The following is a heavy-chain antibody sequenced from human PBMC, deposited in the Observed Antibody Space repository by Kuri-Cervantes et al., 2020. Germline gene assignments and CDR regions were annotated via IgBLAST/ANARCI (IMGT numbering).Heavy chain of an antibody. V-gene: IGHV3-9*01. D-gene: IGHD5-12*01. CDR2: ISWNSGSI. CDR1: GFTFSSYG. CDR3: AKADGGYVNYFDY. Sequence: SLKISCAASGFTFSSYGMHWVRQAPGKGLEWVSGISWNSGSIGYADSVKGRFTISRDNAKNSLYLQMNSQRAEDTALYYCAKADGGYVNYFDYWGQGTLVTVSS. J-gene: IGHJ4*02.